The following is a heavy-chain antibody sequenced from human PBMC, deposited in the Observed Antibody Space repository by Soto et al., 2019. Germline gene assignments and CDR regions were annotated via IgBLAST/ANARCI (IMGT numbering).Heavy chain of an antibody. CDR2: VSSNGGST. J-gene: IGHJ4*02. Sequence: GGSLRLSCAASGCTFSSYAMHWVRQAPGKGLEYVSAVSSNGGSTYYANSVKGRCTISRDNSKNTLYLQMGSLRAEDMAVSYCARQGRAVSSYYFDYWGQGTLVTVSS. CDR1: GCTFSSYA. V-gene: IGHV3-64*01. CDR3: ARQGRAVSSYYFDY. D-gene: IGHD3-10*01.